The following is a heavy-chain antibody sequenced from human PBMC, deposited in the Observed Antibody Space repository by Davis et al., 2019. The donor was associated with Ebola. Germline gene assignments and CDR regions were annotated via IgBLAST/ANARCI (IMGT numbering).Heavy chain of an antibody. D-gene: IGHD2-15*01. Sequence: SVKVSCKASGYTFTTNGISWVRQAPGQGLEWMGTLIPRYATANYAQKFQGRVTISADESTSTIYMELSGLRSEDTAVYYVVRYCSGISCTQVPFDPWGQGTLVTVSS. CDR3: VRYCSGISCTQVPFDP. CDR2: LIPRYATA. V-gene: IGHV1-69*13. CDR1: GYTFTTNG. J-gene: IGHJ5*02.